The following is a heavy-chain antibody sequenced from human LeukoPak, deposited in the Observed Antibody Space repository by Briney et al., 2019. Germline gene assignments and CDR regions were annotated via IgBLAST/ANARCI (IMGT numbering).Heavy chain of an antibody. CDR3: ARDSGVGPCLFCSGFDI. J-gene: IGHJ3*02. CDR1: GFIVSSNY. V-gene: IGHV3-21*01. Sequence: GGSLRLSCAASGFIVSSNYMIWVRQAPGKGLEWVSSISTSSSYIYYADSVKGRFTISRDNAKNSLSLQINSLRAEDTAVYYCARDSGVGPCLFCSGFDIWGQGTMVTVSS. CDR2: ISTSSSYI. D-gene: IGHD2-15*01.